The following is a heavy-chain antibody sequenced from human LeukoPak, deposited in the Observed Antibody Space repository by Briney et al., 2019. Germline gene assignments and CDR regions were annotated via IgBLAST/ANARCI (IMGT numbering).Heavy chain of an antibody. CDR2: ISYDGSNK. CDR1: GFTFSSYG. Sequence: GGSLRLSCAASGFTFSSYGMHWVRQAPGKGLEWVAVISYDGSNKYYADSVKGRFTISRDNSKNTLYLQMNSLRAEDTAVYYCAKDCDQLELGWFDPWGQGTLVTVSS. J-gene: IGHJ5*02. CDR3: AKDCDQLELGWFDP. V-gene: IGHV3-30*18. D-gene: IGHD1-7*01.